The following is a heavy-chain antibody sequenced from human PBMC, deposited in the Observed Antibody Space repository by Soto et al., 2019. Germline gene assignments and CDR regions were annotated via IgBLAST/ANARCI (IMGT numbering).Heavy chain of an antibody. CDR2: INHSGST. CDR1: GGSFSGYY. D-gene: IGHD2-2*01. Sequence: PSETLSLTCAVYGGSFSGYYWSWIRQPPGKGLEWIGEINHSGSTNYNPSLKSRVTISVDTSKNQFSLKLTSVTAADTAVYYCARTKSSTSCYLRYWGQGILVTVYS. J-gene: IGHJ4*02. V-gene: IGHV4-34*01. CDR3: ARTKSSTSCYLRY.